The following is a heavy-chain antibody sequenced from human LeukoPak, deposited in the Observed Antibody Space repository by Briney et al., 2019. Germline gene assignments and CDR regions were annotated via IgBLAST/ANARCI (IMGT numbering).Heavy chain of an antibody. CDR2: ISWNSGSI. J-gene: IGHJ4*02. Sequence: GRSLRLSCAASGFTFDDYAMHWVRQAPGKGLEWVSGISWNSGSIGYADSVKGRFTISRDNAKNSLYLQMNSLRDEDTAVYYCARDLYGSGSYSHFDCWGQGTLVTVSS. V-gene: IGHV3-9*01. CDR1: GFTFDDYA. CDR3: ARDLYGSGSYSHFDC. D-gene: IGHD3-10*01.